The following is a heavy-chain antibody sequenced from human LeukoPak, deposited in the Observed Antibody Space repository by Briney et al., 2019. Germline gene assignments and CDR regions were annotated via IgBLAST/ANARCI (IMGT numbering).Heavy chain of an antibody. CDR1: GFTFSSYA. D-gene: IGHD2-2*01. Sequence: PGGSLRLSCAASGFTFSSYAMHWVRQAPGKGLEWVAVISYDGSNKYYADSVKGRFTISRDNSKNTLYLQMNSLRAEDTAVYYCAREGCSSTSCYAFDYWGQGTLVTVSS. V-gene: IGHV3-30-3*01. CDR3: AREGCSSTSCYAFDY. J-gene: IGHJ4*02. CDR2: ISYDGSNK.